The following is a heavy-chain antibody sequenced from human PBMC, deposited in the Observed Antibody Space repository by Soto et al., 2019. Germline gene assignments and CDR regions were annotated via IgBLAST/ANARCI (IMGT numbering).Heavy chain of an antibody. CDR2: IYYSGST. D-gene: IGHD3-22*01. CDR1: GGSISSSSYY. J-gene: IGHJ3*02. V-gene: IGHV4-39*01. CDR3: ARQGSASYYDSSGLYYDASDI. Sequence: SETLSLTCTVSGGSISSSSYYWGWIRQPPGKGLEWIGSIYYSGSTYYNPSLKSRVTISVDTSKNQFSLKLSSVTAADTAVYYCARQGSASYYDSSGLYYDASDIRGQGTMVTVSS.